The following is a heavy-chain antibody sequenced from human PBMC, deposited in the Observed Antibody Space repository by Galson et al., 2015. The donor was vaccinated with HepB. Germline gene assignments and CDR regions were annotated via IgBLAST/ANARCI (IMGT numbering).Heavy chain of an antibody. CDR3: ARAREYGRLGELSGPDY. V-gene: IGHV3-30-3*01. Sequence: SLRLSCAASGFTFSSYAMHWVRQAPGKGLEWVAVISYDGSNKYYADSVKGRFTISRDNSKNTLYLQMNSLRAEDTAVYYCARAREYGRLGELSGPDYWGQGTLVTVSS. CDR2: ISYDGSNK. J-gene: IGHJ4*02. D-gene: IGHD3-16*02. CDR1: GFTFSSYA.